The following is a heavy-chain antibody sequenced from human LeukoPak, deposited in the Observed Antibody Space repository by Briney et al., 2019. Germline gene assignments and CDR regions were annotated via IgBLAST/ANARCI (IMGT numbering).Heavy chain of an antibody. D-gene: IGHD3-10*01. V-gene: IGHV3-48*03. CDR2: ISNSGSTI. CDR1: GFTFSSYE. Sequence: GGSLRLSCAAPGFTFSSYEMNWVRQAPGKGLEWVSYISNSGSTIYYADSVKGRFTISRDNAKKSLYLQMNSLRAADTALYYCARATYASGSPYYYNYMDVWGKGTTVTVSS. CDR3: ARATYASGSPYYYNYMDV. J-gene: IGHJ6*03.